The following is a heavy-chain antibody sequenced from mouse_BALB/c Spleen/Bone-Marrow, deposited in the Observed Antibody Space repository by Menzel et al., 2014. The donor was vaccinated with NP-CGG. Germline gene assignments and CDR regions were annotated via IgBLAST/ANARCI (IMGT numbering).Heavy chain of an antibody. Sequence: DVKLVESGGGLVKSGGSLKLSCAASGFTFNNYDMSWVRQTPEKRLEWVATISGGGSYTFYPDRVKGRFTISRDNAKNDLYLQLSRLRSEDTALYYCARHAYYDQTEVSFVYWGQGTLVTVSA. CDR2: ISGGGSYT. CDR1: GFTFNNYD. D-gene: IGHD2-4*01. J-gene: IGHJ3*01. CDR3: ARHAYYDQTEVSFVY. V-gene: IGHV5-9-2*01.